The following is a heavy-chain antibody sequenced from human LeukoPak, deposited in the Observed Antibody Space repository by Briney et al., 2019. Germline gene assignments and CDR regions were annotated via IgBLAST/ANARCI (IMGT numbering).Heavy chain of an antibody. CDR2: IRSKANSYAT. CDR3: TRNKGGGSGSYYV. Sequence: PGGSLRLSCAASGFTFSGSAMHWVRQASGKGLEWVGRIRSKANSYATAYAASVKGRFTISRDDSKNTAYLQMNSLKTEDTAVYYCTRNKGGGSGSYYVWGKGTTVTVSP. J-gene: IGHJ6*04. CDR1: GFTFSGSA. V-gene: IGHV3-73*01. D-gene: IGHD3-10*01.